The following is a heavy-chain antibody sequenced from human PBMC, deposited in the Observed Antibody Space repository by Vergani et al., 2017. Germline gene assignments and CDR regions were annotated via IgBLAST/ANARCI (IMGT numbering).Heavy chain of an antibody. CDR3: ARESSHEDSSSWYNPYYYYGMDV. CDR2: INPNSGGT. Sequence: QVQLVQSGAEVKKPGASVKVSCKASGYTFTGYYMHWVRQAPGQGLEWMGWINPNSGGTNYAQKFQGRVTMTRDTSISTAYRELSRLRSDDTAVYYCARESSHEDSSSWYNPYYYYGMDVWGQGTTVTVSS. V-gene: IGHV1-2*02. CDR1: GYTFTGYY. J-gene: IGHJ6*02. D-gene: IGHD6-13*01.